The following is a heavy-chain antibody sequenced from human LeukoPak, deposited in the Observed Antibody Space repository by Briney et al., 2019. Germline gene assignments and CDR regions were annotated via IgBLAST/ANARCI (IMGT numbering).Heavy chain of an antibody. D-gene: IGHD3-22*01. Sequence: GGSLRLSCAASGFTVSSNYMSWVRQAPGKGLEWVSVIYSGGSTYYADSVKGRSTISRDNSKNTLYLQMNSLRAEDTAVYYCASSSGYYFSAFDIWGQGTMVTVSS. V-gene: IGHV3-53*01. CDR3: ASSSGYYFSAFDI. CDR1: GFTVSSNY. CDR2: IYSGGST. J-gene: IGHJ3*02.